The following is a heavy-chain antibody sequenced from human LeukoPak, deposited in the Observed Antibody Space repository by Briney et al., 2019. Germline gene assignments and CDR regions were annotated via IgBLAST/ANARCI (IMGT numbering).Heavy chain of an antibody. CDR2: ISSSGSTI. J-gene: IGHJ4*02. V-gene: IGHV3-48*03. CDR3: AREPNTYGDFLFDY. Sequence: GGSLRLPCAASGFTFSSYEMNWVRQAPGKGLEWVSYISSSGSTIYYADSVKGRFTISRGNAKNSLYLQMNTLSAEDTAVYYCAREPNTYGDFLFDYWGQGTLVTVSS. D-gene: IGHD4-17*01. CDR1: GFTFSSYE.